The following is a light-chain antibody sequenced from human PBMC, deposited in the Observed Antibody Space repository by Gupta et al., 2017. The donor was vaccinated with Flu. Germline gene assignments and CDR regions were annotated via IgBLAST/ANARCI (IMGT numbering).Light chain of an antibody. Sequence: IQMTQYPSTLSASVGDSVTITCRASQSINNWLAWYQQKPGKAPKLLIYKASNVKSGVPSRFSGSESGTKFTLTINNLQPEDSATYYCHQHLSYPLTFGGGTKVEIK. CDR1: QSINNW. CDR3: HQHLSYPLT. J-gene: IGKJ4*01. CDR2: KAS. V-gene: IGKV1-5*03.